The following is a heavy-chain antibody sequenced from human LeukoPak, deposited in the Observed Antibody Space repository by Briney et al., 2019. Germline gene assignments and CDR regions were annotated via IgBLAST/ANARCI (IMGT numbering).Heavy chain of an antibody. CDR3: ARDGTYYDSSGYPTGAFDI. Sequence: SETLSLTCAVYGGSFSGYYWSWIRQPPGKGLQWIGEINHTGSTNYNSSLKSRVTMSVDTSKNQFSLKLSSVTAADTAVYYCARDGTYYDSSGYPTGAFDIWGQGTMVTVSS. J-gene: IGHJ3*02. CDR2: INHTGST. D-gene: IGHD3-22*01. V-gene: IGHV4-34*01. CDR1: GGSFSGYY.